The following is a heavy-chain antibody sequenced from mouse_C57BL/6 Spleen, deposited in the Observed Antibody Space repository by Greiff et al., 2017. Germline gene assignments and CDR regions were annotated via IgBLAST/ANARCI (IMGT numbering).Heavy chain of an antibody. CDR3: AMGNSSPFAY. Sequence: QRVESGGGLVKPGGSLKLSCAASGFTFSDYGMHWVRQAPEKGLELVAYISSGSSTIYYADTVKGRFTISRDNAKNTLFLQMTSLRSEDTAMYYCAMGNSSPFAYWGQGTLVTVSA. D-gene: IGHD1-1*01. V-gene: IGHV5-17*01. J-gene: IGHJ3*01. CDR1: GFTFSDYG. CDR2: ISSGSSTI.